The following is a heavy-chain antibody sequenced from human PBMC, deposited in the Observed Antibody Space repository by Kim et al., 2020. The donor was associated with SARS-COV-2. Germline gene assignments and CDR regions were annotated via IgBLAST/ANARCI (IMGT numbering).Heavy chain of an antibody. CDR1: GGSISSSSYY. Sequence: SETLSLTCTVSGGSISSSSYYWGWIRQPPGKGLEWIGSIYYSGSTYYNPPLKSRVTISVDTSKNQFSLKLSSVTAADTAVYYCARRRVGDTDSSGYSPDPPVDYWGQGTLVTVSS. J-gene: IGHJ4*02. V-gene: IGHV4-39*01. D-gene: IGHD3-22*01. CDR2: IYYSGST. CDR3: ARRRVGDTDSSGYSPDPPVDY.